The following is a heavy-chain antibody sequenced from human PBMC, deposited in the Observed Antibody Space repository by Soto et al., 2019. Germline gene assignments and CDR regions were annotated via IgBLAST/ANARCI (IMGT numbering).Heavy chain of an antibody. CDR2: IYYSGST. V-gene: IGHV4-30-4*01. CDR1: GGSISSGDYY. Sequence: PSETLSLTCTVSGGSISSGDYYWSWIRQPPGKGLEWIGYIYYSGSTYYNPSLKSRVTISVDTSKNQFSLKLSSVTAADTAVYYCARGIYSYGNKDAFDIWGQGTMVTVSS. D-gene: IGHD5-18*01. J-gene: IGHJ3*02. CDR3: ARGIYSYGNKDAFDI.